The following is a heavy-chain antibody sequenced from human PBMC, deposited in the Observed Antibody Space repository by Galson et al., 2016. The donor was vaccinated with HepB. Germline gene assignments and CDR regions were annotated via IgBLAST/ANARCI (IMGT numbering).Heavy chain of an antibody. CDR3: ARDRDAALDY. CDR2: ISAHSGNT. V-gene: IGHV1-18*01. CDR1: GYTFTNNG. Sequence: SVKVSCKASGYTFTNNGISWVQQAPGQGLEWMGWISAHSGNTNYAQKFQGRLTLTKDTSASTVYMELRSLRFDDTAMYYCARDRDAALDYWGQGALVTVSS. J-gene: IGHJ4*02. D-gene: IGHD6-13*01.